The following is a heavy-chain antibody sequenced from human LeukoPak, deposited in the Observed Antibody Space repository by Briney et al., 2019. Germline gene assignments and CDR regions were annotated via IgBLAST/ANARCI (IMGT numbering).Heavy chain of an antibody. Sequence: GASVKVSCKASGYTFTGYYMHWVRQAPGQGLEWMGWINPNSGGTNYAQKFQGRVTMTRDTSISTAYMELSRLRSDDTAVYYCARSVTIFGVGGVYYWGQGTLVTVSS. CDR1: GYTFTGYY. CDR3: ARSVTIFGVGGVYY. CDR2: INPNSGGT. D-gene: IGHD3-3*01. V-gene: IGHV1-2*02. J-gene: IGHJ4*02.